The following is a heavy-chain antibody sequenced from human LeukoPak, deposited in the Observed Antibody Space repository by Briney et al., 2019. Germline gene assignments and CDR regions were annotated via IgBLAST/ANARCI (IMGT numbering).Heavy chain of an antibody. J-gene: IGHJ6*03. CDR1: GFTFSSYN. Sequence: GGSLRLSCAASGFTFSSYNMNWVRQAPGKGLQWVSVISSTSNYIYYADSVRGRFIISRDNAKNSLYLYMNSLRAEDTAVYYCARDYTGSSRYYYYMDVWGKGTTVTVSS. CDR2: ISSTSNYI. D-gene: IGHD3-10*01. V-gene: IGHV3-21*01. CDR3: ARDYTGSSRYYYYMDV.